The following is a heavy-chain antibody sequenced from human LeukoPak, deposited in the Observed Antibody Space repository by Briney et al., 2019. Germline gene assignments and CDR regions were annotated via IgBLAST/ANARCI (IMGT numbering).Heavy chain of an antibody. D-gene: IGHD3-10*01. J-gene: IGHJ4*02. CDR2: ISSSSSYI. CDR1: GFTFSSYS. V-gene: IGHV3-21*04. Sequence: PGGSLRLSCAASGFTFSSYSMNWVRQAPGKGLEWVSSISSSSSYIYYADSVKGRFTISRDNAKNSLYLQMNSLRAEDTALYYCAKDQLTMVRESNFDYWGQGTLVTVSS. CDR3: AKDQLTMVRESNFDY.